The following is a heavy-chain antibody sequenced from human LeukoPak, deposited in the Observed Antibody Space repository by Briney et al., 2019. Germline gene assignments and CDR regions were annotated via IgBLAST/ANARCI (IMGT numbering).Heavy chain of an antibody. CDR3: ARAHYYGSGSYYYYMDV. Sequence: ASVKVSCKASGYTFTSYDINWVRQAPGQGLEWMGWINPNSGGTNYAQKFQGRVTMTRDTSISTAYMELSRLRSDDTAVYYCARAHYYGSGSYYYYMDVWGKGTTVTISS. CDR2: INPNSGGT. J-gene: IGHJ6*03. CDR1: GYTFTSYD. D-gene: IGHD3-10*01. V-gene: IGHV1-2*02.